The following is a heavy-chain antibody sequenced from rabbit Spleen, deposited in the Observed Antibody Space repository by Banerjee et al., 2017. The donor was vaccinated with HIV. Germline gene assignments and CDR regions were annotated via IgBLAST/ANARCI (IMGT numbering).Heavy chain of an antibody. CDR1: GFSFSSSYD. D-gene: IGHD1-1*01. CDR3: AKNLPCFIGLDFSL. CDR2: NDGGSSGNP. J-gene: IGHJ4*01. Sequence: QSLEESGGDLVKPGASLTLTCTASGFSFSSSYDMYWVRQAPGKGLKWIACNDGGSSGNPFLGGWGEGRFPRPKTRAATRALPMARLAGAGPAPYFFAKNLPCFIGLDFSLWGPGTLVTVS. V-gene: IGHV1S40*01.